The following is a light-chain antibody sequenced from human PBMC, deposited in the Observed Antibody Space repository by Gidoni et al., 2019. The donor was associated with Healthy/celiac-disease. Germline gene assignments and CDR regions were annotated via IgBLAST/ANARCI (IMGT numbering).Light chain of an antibody. V-gene: IGKV1-39*01. Sequence: DIQMTQSPSSLPASVGDRVTITCRASQSISSYLNWYQQKPGKAPKLLIYAASSLQSGVPSRFSGSGSGTDFTLTISILQPEDFATYYCQQSYSTPYTFGQGTKLEIK. CDR2: AAS. CDR3: QQSYSTPYT. J-gene: IGKJ2*01. CDR1: QSISSY.